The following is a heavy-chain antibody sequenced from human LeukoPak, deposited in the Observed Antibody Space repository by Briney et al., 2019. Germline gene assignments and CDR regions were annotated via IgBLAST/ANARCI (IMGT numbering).Heavy chain of an antibody. V-gene: IGHV3-64D*06. J-gene: IGHJ4*02. Sequence: PGGSLRLSCSASGFTFNNCAMHWVRQAPGKRLDYVSAISSNGGSTYYADSVKGRFTISRDNSKNTLYLQMSSLRVEDTAVYYCVKGASFIVTTSFDYWGQGTLVTVSS. CDR2: ISSNGGST. CDR1: GFTFNNCA. CDR3: VKGASFIVTTSFDY. D-gene: IGHD5-12*01.